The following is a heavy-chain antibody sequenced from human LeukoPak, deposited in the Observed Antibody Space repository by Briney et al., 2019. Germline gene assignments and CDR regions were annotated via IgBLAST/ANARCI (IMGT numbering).Heavy chain of an antibody. CDR1: GFTFSSFA. Sequence: GGSLRLSCAASGFTFSSFAMSWVRQAPGKGLEWVSAVSGSGAGTYYADSVRGRFTISRDNSKNTLYLQMNSLRAEDTAIYYCATYVKWAAGDVWGQGTTVSVSS. D-gene: IGHD1-26*01. V-gene: IGHV3-23*01. CDR2: VSGSGAGT. J-gene: IGHJ6*02. CDR3: ATYVKWAAGDV.